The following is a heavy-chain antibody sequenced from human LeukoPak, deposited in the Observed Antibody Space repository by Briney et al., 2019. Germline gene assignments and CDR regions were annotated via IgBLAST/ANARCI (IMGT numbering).Heavy chain of an antibody. CDR1: GFTFSRHW. CDR3: ARAYGGKGRTYYYYMDV. D-gene: IGHD4-23*01. Sequence: PGGSLRLSCAASGFTFSRHWMSWVRQAPGKGLEWVAVISYDGSNKYYADSVKGRFTISRDNAKNSLYLQMNSLRAEDTAVYYCARAYGGKGRTYYYYMDVWGKGTTVTVSS. V-gene: IGHV3-30*07. CDR2: ISYDGSNK. J-gene: IGHJ6*03.